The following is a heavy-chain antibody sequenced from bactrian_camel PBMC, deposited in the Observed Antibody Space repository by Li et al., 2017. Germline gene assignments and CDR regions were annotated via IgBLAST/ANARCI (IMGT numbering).Heavy chain of an antibody. CDR3: AAELSGAWFRPQGWNY. CDR2: IRSGQGP. J-gene: IGHJ4*01. CDR1: GSTFNSYC. Sequence: HVQLVESGGGSVQTGGSLKLSCVGSGSTFNSYCMGWFRQAPGKEREGIGYIRSGQGPTYADSVKGRFTISRDDTNSMMYLQMNDLKPEDAAMYYCAAELSGAWFRPQGWNYWGQGTQVTVS. V-gene: IGHV3S53*01. D-gene: IGHD2*01.